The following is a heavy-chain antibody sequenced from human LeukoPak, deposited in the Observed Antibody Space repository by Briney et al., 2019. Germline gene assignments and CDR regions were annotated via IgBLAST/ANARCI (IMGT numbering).Heavy chain of an antibody. CDR3: ARMGPYGGNYEYYFDY. CDR2: INHSGST. Sequence: PSETLSLTCTVSGGSISSSSYYWGWIRQPPGKGLEWIGEINHSGSTNYNPSLKSRVTISVDTSKNQFSLKLSSVTAADTAVYYCARMGPYGGNYEYYFDYWGQGTLVTVSS. J-gene: IGHJ4*02. D-gene: IGHD4-23*01. CDR1: GGSISSSSYY. V-gene: IGHV4-39*07.